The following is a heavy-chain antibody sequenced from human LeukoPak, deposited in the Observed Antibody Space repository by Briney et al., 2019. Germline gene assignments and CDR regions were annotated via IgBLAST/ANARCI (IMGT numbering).Heavy chain of an antibody. CDR3: ARGGYVVVRDWFDP. Sequence: ASVNVSCKATGYTHTGYYMHWVRQDPGQGLEGMGCINPNSGDTKYAQKFQGRVTLTKDTSMNTAYMDLSRLKSDDTAIYYCARGGYVVVRDWFDPWGQGTLVTVSS. CDR1: GYTHTGYY. J-gene: IGHJ5*02. V-gene: IGHV1-2*02. CDR2: INPNSGDT. D-gene: IGHD3-16*01.